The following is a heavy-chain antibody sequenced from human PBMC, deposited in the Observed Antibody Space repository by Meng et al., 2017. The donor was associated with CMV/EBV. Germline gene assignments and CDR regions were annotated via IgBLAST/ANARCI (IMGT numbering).Heavy chain of an antibody. D-gene: IGHD3-3*01. CDR3: ARDHSTIFGVVIMENWFDP. Sequence: ASVKVSCKASGYTFTSNGISWVRQAPGQGLEEMGWISAYNGNTTYAQKLQGRVTMTTDTSTSTAYMELRNLRSDDTAVYYCARDHSTIFGVVIMENWFDPWGQGTLVTVSS. V-gene: IGHV1-18*01. J-gene: IGHJ5*02. CDR2: ISAYNGNT. CDR1: GYTFTSNG.